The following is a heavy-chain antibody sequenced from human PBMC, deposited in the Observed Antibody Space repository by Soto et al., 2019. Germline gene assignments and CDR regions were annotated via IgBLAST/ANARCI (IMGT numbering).Heavy chain of an antibody. CDR1: GFTFSSYD. D-gene: IGHD1-26*01. CDR2: IGTAGDT. CDR3: ARASLGRDPAGAFDI. J-gene: IGHJ3*02. V-gene: IGHV3-13*01. Sequence: GGSLRLSCAASGFTFSSYDMHWVRQATGKGLEWVSAIGTAGDTYYPGSVKGRFTISRENAKNSLYLQMNSVRPGDTAVYYCARASLGRDPAGAFDIWGQGTMVTVSS.